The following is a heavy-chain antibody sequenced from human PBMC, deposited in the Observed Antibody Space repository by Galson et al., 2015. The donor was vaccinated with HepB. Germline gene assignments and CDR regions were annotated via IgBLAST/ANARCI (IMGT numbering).Heavy chain of an antibody. D-gene: IGHD3-22*01. CDR1: GFTFSSYS. V-gene: IGHV3-21*04. CDR3: AGFYYYESTGYFSLDY. J-gene: IGHJ4*02. CDR2: ISSSSSYI. Sequence: SLRLSCAASGFTFSSYSMNWVRQAPGKGLEWVSSISSSSSYIYYADSVKGRFTISRDNAKNSLSLQMDSLRAEDTAMYYCAGFYYYESTGYFSLDYWGQGALVTVSS.